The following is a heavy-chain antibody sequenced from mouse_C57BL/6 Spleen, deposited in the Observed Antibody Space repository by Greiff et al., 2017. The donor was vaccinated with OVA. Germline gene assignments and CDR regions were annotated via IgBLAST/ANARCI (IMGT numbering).Heavy chain of an antibody. J-gene: IGHJ4*01. CDR3: ARMRYGSYAMDY. CDR2: INYDGSST. D-gene: IGHD1-1*01. CDR1: GFTFSDYY. Sequence: EVKLMESEGGLVQPGSSMKLSCTASGFTFSDYYMAWVRQVPEKGLEWVANINYDGSSTYYLDSLKSRFIISRDNAKNILYLQMSSLKSEDTATYYCARMRYGSYAMDYWGQGTSVTVSS. V-gene: IGHV5-16*01.